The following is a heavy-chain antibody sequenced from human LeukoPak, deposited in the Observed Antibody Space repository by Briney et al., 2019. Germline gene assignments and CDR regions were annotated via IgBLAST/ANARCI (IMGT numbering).Heavy chain of an antibody. Sequence: GGSLRLSWAASGFSFSTSWMNWVRQAPGKGLEWVANIKQDGGEKYYVDSVKGRFTISRDNAKKSLFLQMNNLRAEDTAVYYCTRDDYSDYGYSSYYYMDVWGKGTTVTVSS. CDR3: TRDDYSDYGYSSYYYMDV. CDR1: GFSFSTSW. D-gene: IGHD4-11*01. CDR2: IKQDGGEK. V-gene: IGHV3-7*01. J-gene: IGHJ6*03.